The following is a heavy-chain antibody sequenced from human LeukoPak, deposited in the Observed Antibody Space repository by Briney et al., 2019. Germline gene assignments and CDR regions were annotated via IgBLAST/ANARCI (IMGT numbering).Heavy chain of an antibody. CDR3: AISTLWFGELSSLDY. CDR2: ISAYNGNT. CDR1: GYTFTSYG. J-gene: IGHJ4*02. Sequence: ASVKVSCKASGYTFTSYGISWVRQAPGQGLEWMGWISAYNGNTNYAQKLQGRVTMTSDTSTSTAYMELRSMRSDDTAVYYCAISTLWFGELSSLDYWGQGTLVTVSS. D-gene: IGHD3-10*01. V-gene: IGHV1-18*01.